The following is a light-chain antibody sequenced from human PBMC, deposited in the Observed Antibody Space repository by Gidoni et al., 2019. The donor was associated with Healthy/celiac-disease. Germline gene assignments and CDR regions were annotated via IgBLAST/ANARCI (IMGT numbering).Light chain of an antibody. Sequence: EIASTHSPATLSWSPGERATLTCRASQSVSSSYLAWYQQKPGQAPRLLIYGASSRATGIPDRFSGSGSGTDFTLTISRLEPEDFAVYYCQQYGSSLTWTFGQGTKVEIK. V-gene: IGKV3-20*01. CDR3: QQYGSSLTWT. J-gene: IGKJ1*01. CDR1: QSVSSSY. CDR2: GAS.